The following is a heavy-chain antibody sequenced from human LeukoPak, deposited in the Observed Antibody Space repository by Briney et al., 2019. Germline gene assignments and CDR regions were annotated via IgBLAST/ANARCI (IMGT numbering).Heavy chain of an antibody. J-gene: IGHJ5*02. V-gene: IGHV3-7*01. Sequence: GGSLRLSRAASGFTFTTYWMSWVRQAPGKGLEWVANIKQDGSEKYYVDSVKGRFAISRDNAKNSLFLQMNALSVEDTAVYYCAKDSLLTVVSPVAASWGQGIQVTVSS. D-gene: IGHD4-23*01. CDR3: AKDSLLTVVSPVAAS. CDR2: IKQDGSEK. CDR1: GFTFTTYW.